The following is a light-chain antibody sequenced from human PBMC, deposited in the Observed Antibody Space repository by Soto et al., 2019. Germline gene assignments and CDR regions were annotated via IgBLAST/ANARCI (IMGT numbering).Light chain of an antibody. V-gene: IGLV7-43*01. Sequence: QTVVTQEPSLTVSPGGTVTLTCASSTGAVTSDYYPNWFQQKSGQAPRPLIHSTSTKHSWTPARFSGSLLGGKAALTLSSVQPEDEAEYYCLLYSGGVYVFGTGTKVTVL. CDR3: LLYSGGVYV. CDR2: STS. J-gene: IGLJ1*01. CDR1: TGAVTSDYY.